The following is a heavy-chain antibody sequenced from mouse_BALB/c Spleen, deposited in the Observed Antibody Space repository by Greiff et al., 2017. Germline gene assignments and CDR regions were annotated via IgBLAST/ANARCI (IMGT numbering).Heavy chain of an antibody. CDR1: GFTFSSYA. CDR2: ISSGGSYT. CDR3: ARTGTAWFAY. Sequence: EVKVVESGGGLVKPGGSLKLSCAASGFTFSSYAMSWVRQSPEKRLEWVAEISSGGSYTYYPDTVTGRFTISRDNAKNTLYLEMSSLRSEDTAMYYCARTGTAWFAYWGQGTLVTVSA. J-gene: IGHJ3*01. D-gene: IGHD4-1*01. V-gene: IGHV5-9-4*01.